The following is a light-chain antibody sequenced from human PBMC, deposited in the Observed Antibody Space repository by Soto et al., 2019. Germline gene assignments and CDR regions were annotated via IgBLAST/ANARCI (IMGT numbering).Light chain of an antibody. CDR2: GAS. CDR1: QSVSSN. V-gene: IGKV3-15*01. J-gene: IGKJ4*01. CDR3: QQYNNWPLT. Sequence: EIVMTQSPATLSVFPGERATLPCRASQSVSSNLAWYQQKPGQAPRLLIYGASTRATGIPARFSGSGSGTEFTLTISSLQSEDFAVYYCQQYNNWPLTFGGGTKV.